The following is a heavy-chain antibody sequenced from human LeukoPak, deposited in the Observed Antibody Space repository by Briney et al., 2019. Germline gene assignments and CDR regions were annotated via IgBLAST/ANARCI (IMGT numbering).Heavy chain of an antibody. CDR3: ARDRGGSGFDY. CDR2: IYYSGST. Sequence: SETLSLTCTVSGGSISSYYWSWIRQPPGKGLEWIGYIYYSGSTNYNPSLKSRVTISVDTSKNHFSLKLSSVTAGDTAVYYCARDRGGSGFDYWGQGTLVTVSS. D-gene: IGHD6-19*01. CDR1: GGSISSYY. J-gene: IGHJ4*02. V-gene: IGHV4-59*01.